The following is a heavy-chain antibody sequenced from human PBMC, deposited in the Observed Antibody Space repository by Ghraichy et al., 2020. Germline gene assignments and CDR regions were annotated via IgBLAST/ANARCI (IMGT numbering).Heavy chain of an antibody. V-gene: IGHV4-34*01. J-gene: IGHJ5*02. CDR2: INHSGST. CDR1: GGSFSGYY. D-gene: IGHD6-13*01. CDR3: ARRYSSSWYNWFDP. Sequence: SETLSLTCAVYGGSFSGYYWSWIRQPPGKGLEWIGEINHSGSTNYNPSLKSRVTISVDTSKNQFSLKLSSVTAADTAVYYCARRYSSSWYNWFDPWGQGTLVTVSS.